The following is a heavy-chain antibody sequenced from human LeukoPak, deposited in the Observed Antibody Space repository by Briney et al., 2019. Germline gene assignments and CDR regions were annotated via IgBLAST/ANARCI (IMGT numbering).Heavy chain of an antibody. Sequence: ASVKVSCKASGYTFTGYYMHWVRQAPGKGLEWMGGFDPEDGETIYAQKFQGRVTMTEDTSTDTAYMELSSLRSEDTAVYYCATQRPPVGATTGFDYWGQGTLVTVSS. V-gene: IGHV1-24*01. CDR3: ATQRPPVGATTGFDY. CDR1: GYTFTGYY. J-gene: IGHJ4*02. D-gene: IGHD1-26*01. CDR2: FDPEDGET.